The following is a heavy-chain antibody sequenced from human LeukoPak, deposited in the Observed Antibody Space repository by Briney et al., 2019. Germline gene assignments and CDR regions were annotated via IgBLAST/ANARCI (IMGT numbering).Heavy chain of an antibody. J-gene: IGHJ6*02. V-gene: IGHV3-30-3*01. CDR3: ARDAEGSGWTYYYYYYGMDV. CDR2: ISYDGSNK. Sequence: GGSLRLSGAASGFTFSSYAMHWVRQAPGKGLEWVAVISYDGSNKYYAGSVKGRFTISRDNSKNTLYLQMNSLRAEDTAVYYCARDAEGSGWTYYYYYYGMDVWGQGTTVTVSS. D-gene: IGHD6-19*01. CDR1: GFTFSSYA.